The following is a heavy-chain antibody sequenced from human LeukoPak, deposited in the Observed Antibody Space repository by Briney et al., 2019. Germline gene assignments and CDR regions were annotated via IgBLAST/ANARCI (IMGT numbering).Heavy chain of an antibody. CDR1: GYTFTSYG. D-gene: IGHD3-22*01. J-gene: IGHJ4*02. Sequence: ASVKVSCKASGYTFTSYGISWVRQAPGQGLEWMGWISAYSGNTNYAQKLQGRVTMTTDTSTSTAYMELRSLRSDDTAVYYCARGEYYDSSGYYRNWGQGTLVTVSS. V-gene: IGHV1-18*01. CDR2: ISAYSGNT. CDR3: ARGEYYDSSGYYRN.